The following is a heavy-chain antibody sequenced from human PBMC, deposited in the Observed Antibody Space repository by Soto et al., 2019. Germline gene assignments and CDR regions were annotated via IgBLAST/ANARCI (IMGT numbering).Heavy chain of an antibody. CDR3: ARAFTAMVGIGPEYYFDY. V-gene: IGHV4-31*03. D-gene: IGHD5-18*01. CDR2: IYYSGST. CDR1: GGSISSGGYY. Sequence: SETLSLTCTVSGGSISSGGYYWSWIRQHPGKGLEWIGYIYYSGSTYYNPSLKSRVTISVDTSKNQFSLKLSSVTAADTAVYYCARAFTAMVGIGPEYYFDYWGQGTLVTVSS. J-gene: IGHJ4*02.